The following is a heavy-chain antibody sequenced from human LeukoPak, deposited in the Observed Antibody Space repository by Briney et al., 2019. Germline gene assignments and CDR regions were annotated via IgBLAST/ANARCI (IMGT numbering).Heavy chain of an antibody. J-gene: IGHJ4*02. CDR1: GFTFGDYA. CDR2: MSGGGDSA. D-gene: IGHD2-2*01. Sequence: GGSLRLSWAASGFTFGDYAITWVRQTQGTGRGWVSVMSGGGDSADYADSMKGRFTISRDNSKNTLYLQMNSLRAEDTALYYCAKLGCTGTFCYANYWGQGTLVTVSS. CDR3: AKLGCTGTFCYANY. V-gene: IGHV3-23*01.